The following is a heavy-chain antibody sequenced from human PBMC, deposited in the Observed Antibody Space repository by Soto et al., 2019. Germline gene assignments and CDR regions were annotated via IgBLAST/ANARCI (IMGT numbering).Heavy chain of an antibody. J-gene: IGHJ4*02. Sequence: LRLSCVASGFDFSDFHISWVRQAPGKGLEWISYISSSLGHTDYAESVKGRFTISRDNAKSSVFLEMSDLRSDDTAVYYCGANWNFGLNFWGQGTLVTVSS. D-gene: IGHD1-1*01. V-gene: IGHV3-11*03. CDR1: GFDFSDFH. CDR3: GANWNFGLNF. CDR2: ISSSLGHT.